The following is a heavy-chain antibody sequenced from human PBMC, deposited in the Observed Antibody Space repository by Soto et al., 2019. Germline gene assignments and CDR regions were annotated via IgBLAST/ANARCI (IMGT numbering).Heavy chain of an antibody. J-gene: IGHJ4*02. Sequence: QVQLVESGGGVAQPGRSLRLSCLASGFTFSYYGMHWVRQAPGKGLEWVAGIWHHGNKDLYADSVKGRLTISRDNSKNTLYLQVSSLRAEDTAVYYCARDSDTSDFCSHFDLWGQGTLVTVSS. D-gene: IGHD3-22*01. V-gene: IGHV3-33*01. CDR2: IWHHGNKD. CDR3: ARDSDTSDFCSHFDL. CDR1: GFTFSYYG.